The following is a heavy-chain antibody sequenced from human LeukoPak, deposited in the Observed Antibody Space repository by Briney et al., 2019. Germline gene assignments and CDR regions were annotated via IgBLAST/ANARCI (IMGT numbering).Heavy chain of an antibody. CDR3: AELGITMIGGV. D-gene: IGHD3-10*02. J-gene: IGHJ6*04. CDR2: MNPNSGNT. Sequence: ASVKVSCKASGYTFTSYDINWVRQATGQGLERMGWMNPNSGNTGYAQKFQGRVTITRNTSISTAYMELSSLRSEDTAVYYCAELGITMIGGVWGKGTTVTISS. V-gene: IGHV1-8*03. CDR1: GYTFTSYD.